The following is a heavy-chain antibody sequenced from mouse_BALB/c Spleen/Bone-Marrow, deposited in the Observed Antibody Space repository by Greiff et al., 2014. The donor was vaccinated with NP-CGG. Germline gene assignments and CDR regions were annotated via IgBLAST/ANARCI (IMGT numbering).Heavy chain of an antibody. CDR2: IDPYNGGT. CDR3: ASYHSSGYAMDY. Sequence: EVKLMESGPELVKPGASVKVSCKASGYSFTDYNMYWVKQSHGKSLEWIGYIDPYNGGTSYNQKFKGKATLTVDKSSSTAFMHHNSLTSKDYAVYYCASYHSSGYAMDYWGQGTSVTVSS. J-gene: IGHJ4*01. CDR1: GYSFTDYN. V-gene: IGHV1S135*01. D-gene: IGHD3-1*01.